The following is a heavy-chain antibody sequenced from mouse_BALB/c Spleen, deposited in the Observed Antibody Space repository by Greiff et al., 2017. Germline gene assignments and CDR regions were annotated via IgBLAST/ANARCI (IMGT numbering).Heavy chain of an antibody. CDR3: ARCGNPAWFAY. Sequence: VQLQQSGAELVRPGALVKLSCKASGFNIKDYYMHWVKQRPEQGLEWIGWIDPENGNTIYDPKFQGKASITADTSSNTAYLQLSSLTSEDTAVYYCARCGNPAWFAYWGQGTLVTVSA. J-gene: IGHJ3*01. CDR2: IDPENGNT. V-gene: IGHV14-1*02. CDR1: GFNIKDYY. D-gene: IGHD1-1*02.